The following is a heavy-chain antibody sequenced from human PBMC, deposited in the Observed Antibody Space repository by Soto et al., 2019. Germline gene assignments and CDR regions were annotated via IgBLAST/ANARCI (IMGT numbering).Heavy chain of an antibody. J-gene: IGHJ4*01. CDR1: GYSFTSHY. Sequence: GASVKVSCKAIGYSFTSHYMHWVRQAPGQGLEWMGTIYPGGVNIGYAQKFKGRVTMTKDTSTSTVYMELSSLRSEDTAVYYCAAVRYYDSSGYSDDYWG. V-gene: IGHV1-46*01. CDR2: IYPGGVNI. D-gene: IGHD3-22*01. CDR3: AAVRYYDSSGYSDDY.